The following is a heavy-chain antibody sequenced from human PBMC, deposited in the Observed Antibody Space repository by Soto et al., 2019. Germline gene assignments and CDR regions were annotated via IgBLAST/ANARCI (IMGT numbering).Heavy chain of an antibody. CDR1: GFIVSSNY. V-gene: IGHV3-66*01. J-gene: IGHJ4*02. CDR3: ATAKLLLPWLFDY. D-gene: IGHD2-15*01. Sequence: EVQLVESGGGLVQPGGSLRLSCAASGFIVSSNYMSWVRQAPGKGLEWVSVIYSGGSTFYADSVKGRFIISRDDSKNTLFLQMNSLRAEDTAVYYCATAKLLLPWLFDYWAQGTLVTVSS. CDR2: IYSGGST.